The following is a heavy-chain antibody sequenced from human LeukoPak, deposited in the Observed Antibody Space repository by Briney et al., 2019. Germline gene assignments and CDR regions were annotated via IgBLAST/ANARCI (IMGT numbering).Heavy chain of an antibody. V-gene: IGHV1-18*04. J-gene: IGHJ5*02. CDR1: GYTFTSYG. D-gene: IGHD6-19*01. CDR3: ARTIAVAGTNWFDP. CDR2: ISAYNGNT. Sequence: ASVKVSCKASGYTFTSYGISWVRQAHGQGLEWMGWISAYNGNTNYAQKLQGRVTMTTDTSTSTAYMELRSLRSDDTAVYYCARTIAVAGTNWFDPWGQGTLVTVSS.